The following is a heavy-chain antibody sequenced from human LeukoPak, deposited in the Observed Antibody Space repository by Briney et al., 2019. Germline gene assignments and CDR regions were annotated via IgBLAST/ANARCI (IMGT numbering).Heavy chain of an antibody. CDR1: GYTFTGYY. J-gene: IGHJ5*02. CDR2: INPNSGGT. V-gene: IGHV1-2*02. CDR3: ARHMTTANNWFDP. D-gene: IGHD4-17*01. Sequence: VASVKVSCKASGYTFTGYYMHWVRQAPGQGLEWMGWINPNSGGTNYEQKFQGRVIMTRDTSISTAYMELSRLRFDDTAVHYCARHMTTANNWFDPWGQGTLVTVSS.